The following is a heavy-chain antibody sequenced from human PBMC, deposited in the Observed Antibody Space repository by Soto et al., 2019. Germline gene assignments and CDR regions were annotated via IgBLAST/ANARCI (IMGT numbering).Heavy chain of an antibody. J-gene: IGHJ4*02. CDR3: ARDLRGGYNSFDY. Sequence: GGSLRLSCAASGFTFSDYWMTWVRQAPGQGLEWVANINRDGDEENYVHSVKGRFTISRDNAKNSLSLHLSSLRADDTAVYYCARDLRGGYNSFDYWGQGALGTVSS. V-gene: IGHV3-7*03. CDR2: INRDGDEE. D-gene: IGHD5-12*01. CDR1: GFTFSDYW.